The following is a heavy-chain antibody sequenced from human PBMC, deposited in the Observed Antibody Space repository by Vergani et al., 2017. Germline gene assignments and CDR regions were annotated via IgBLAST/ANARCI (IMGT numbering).Heavy chain of an antibody. CDR2: ILFDGSNE. Sequence: QVQLVESGGGVVQPGRSLRLSCAVSGFTFSRYGMHWVRQAPGKGLEWVAVILFDGSNEYYADSVKGRFTISRDNSKNTLYLQMNSLRAEDTAVYYCAKDWKDSSGYYIDVWGQGTTITVSS. V-gene: IGHV3-30*18. D-gene: IGHD3-22*01. J-gene: IGHJ6*03. CDR3: AKDWKDSSGYYIDV. CDR1: GFTFSRYG.